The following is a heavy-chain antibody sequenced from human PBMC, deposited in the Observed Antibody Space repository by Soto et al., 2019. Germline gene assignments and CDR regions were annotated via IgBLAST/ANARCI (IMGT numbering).Heavy chain of an antibody. V-gene: IGHV4-39*01. CDR2: IYYNGFT. J-gene: IGHJ5*02. CDR3: ARQDDFWSGYNSFDP. Sequence: QLQLQESDPGLVKPSETLSLTCSVSGGSISTTSYYWAWIRQPPGKGLEWVGSIYYNGFTYYNPSLKSRLTISVDTSKHQFSLRLSSVTAADTALYYCARQDDFWSGYNSFDPWGQGTLVTVSS. D-gene: IGHD3-3*01. CDR1: GGSISTTSYY.